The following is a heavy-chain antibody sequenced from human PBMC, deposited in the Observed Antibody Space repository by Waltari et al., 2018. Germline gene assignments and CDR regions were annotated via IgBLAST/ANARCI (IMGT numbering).Heavy chain of an antibody. D-gene: IGHD1-26*01. Sequence: VQLVESGGGLVLPGGSLRLSCAASGFSFSNYEMTWVRQAPGKGMEWRAYISPSSNTINYADSVKGRFSISRDNAKNSLFLQMNGLRAEDTAVYYCARWVLPIDYWGLGTLVTVSS. CDR3: ARWVLPIDY. J-gene: IGHJ4*02. V-gene: IGHV3-48*03. CDR1: GFSFSNYE. CDR2: ISPSSNTI.